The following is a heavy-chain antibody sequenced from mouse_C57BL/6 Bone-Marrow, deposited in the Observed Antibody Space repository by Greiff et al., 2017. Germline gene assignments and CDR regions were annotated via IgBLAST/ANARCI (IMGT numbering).Heavy chain of an antibody. CDR1: SYTFTSYW. J-gene: IGHJ1*03. D-gene: IGHD2-5*01. CDR2: IYPGSGST. Sequence: QVQLQQPGAELVKPGASVKMSCKASSYTFTSYWITWVKQRPGQGLEWIGDIYPGSGSTNYNEKFKSKATLTVDTSSSTAYMQLSSLTSEHSAVYYCARPYYSNYWYFDVWGTGTTVTVSS. CDR3: ARPYYSNYWYFDV. V-gene: IGHV1-55*01.